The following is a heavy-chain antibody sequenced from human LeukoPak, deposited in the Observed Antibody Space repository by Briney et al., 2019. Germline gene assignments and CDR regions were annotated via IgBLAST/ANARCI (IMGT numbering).Heavy chain of an antibody. D-gene: IGHD3-10*01. CDR2: IGTAGDT. CDR3: ARDLGRGSAL. Sequence: GGSLRLSCAASGFTFSSYDMHWVRQATGKGLEWVSAIGTAGDTYYPGSVKGRFTISRDNSKNTLYLQMNSLRAEDTAVYYCARDLGRGSALWGQGTMVTVSS. J-gene: IGHJ3*01. CDR1: GFTFSSYD. V-gene: IGHV3-13*01.